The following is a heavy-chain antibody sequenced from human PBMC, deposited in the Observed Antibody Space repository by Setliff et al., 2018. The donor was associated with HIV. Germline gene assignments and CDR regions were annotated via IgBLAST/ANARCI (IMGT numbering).Heavy chain of an antibody. J-gene: IGHJ4*02. CDR1: GFTFSNSA. Sequence: SVKVSCKASGFTFSNSAVHWVRQARGQRLEWIGWIVVGRGNTDYAQKFQERVTITRDKSTSTAYMELNGLRSEDTALYHCAGPWAGKYYFDYWGQGTLVTVSS. D-gene: IGHD6-19*01. V-gene: IGHV1-58*01. CDR3: AGPWAGKYYFDY. CDR2: IVVGRGNT.